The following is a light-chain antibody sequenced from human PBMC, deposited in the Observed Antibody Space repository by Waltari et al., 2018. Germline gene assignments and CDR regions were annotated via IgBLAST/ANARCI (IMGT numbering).Light chain of an antibody. CDR3: HQYYKTPWT. CDR1: QPVMYSPTNKNF. Sequence: DIVMTQSPDSLAVSLGERATINCKSSQPVMYSPTNKNFLAWYQQKVGQPPKLLMYWASTRESGVPERFSGSGSGTDFTLTISSLQAEDVAVYYCHQYYKTPWTFGQGTKVEIK. V-gene: IGKV4-1*01. J-gene: IGKJ1*01. CDR2: WAS.